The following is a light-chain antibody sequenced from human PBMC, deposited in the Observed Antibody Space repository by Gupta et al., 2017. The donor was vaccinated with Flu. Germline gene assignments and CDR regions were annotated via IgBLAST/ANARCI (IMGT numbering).Light chain of an antibody. CDR2: DAS. CDR1: QTVSDY. V-gene: IGKV3-11*01. CDR3: QQRGGGPPAYT. Sequence: EIVLTQSPATLYLSPGERATLFCRASQTVSDYLAWYQQKPGQPPRLLIYDASSRATGIQARFSGSGSKTDFTLTIGSLEPEDFAVYYCQQRGGGPPAYTFGQGTKLEIK. J-gene: IGKJ2*01.